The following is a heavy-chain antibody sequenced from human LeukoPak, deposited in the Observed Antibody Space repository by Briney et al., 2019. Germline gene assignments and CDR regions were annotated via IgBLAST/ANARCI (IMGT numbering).Heavy chain of an antibody. CDR3: ARVTGYVIEDYFDY. CDR2: IYYSGST. V-gene: IGHV4-59*01. CDR1: GGSISSYY. Sequence: TSETLSLTCTVSGGSISSYYWSWIRQPPGKGLEWIGYIYYSGSTNYNPSLKSRVTISVDTSKNQFSLKLSSVTAADTAMYYCARVTGYVIEDYFDYWGQGTLVTVSS. J-gene: IGHJ4*02. D-gene: IGHD3-22*01.